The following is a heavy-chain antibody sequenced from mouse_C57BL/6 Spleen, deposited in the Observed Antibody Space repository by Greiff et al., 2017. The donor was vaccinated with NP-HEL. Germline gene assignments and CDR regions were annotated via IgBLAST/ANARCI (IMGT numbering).Heavy chain of an antibody. CDR3: ARWIRDGYYSGRFDY. CDR1: GYTFTDYN. V-gene: IGHV1-18*01. D-gene: IGHD2-3*01. J-gene: IGHJ2*01. CDR2: INPNNGGT. Sequence: EVKLMESGPKLVKPGASVKIPCKASGYTFTDYNMDWVKQSHGKSLEWIGDINPNNGGTIYNQKFKGKATLTVDKSSSTAYMELRSLTSEDTAGYYCARWIRDGYYSGRFDYWGQGTTLTVSS.